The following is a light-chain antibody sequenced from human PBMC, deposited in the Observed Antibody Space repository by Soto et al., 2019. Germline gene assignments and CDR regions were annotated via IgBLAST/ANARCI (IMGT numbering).Light chain of an antibody. Sequence: QSVLTQPPSVTGAPVQRVTISCTGSSSNIGSTYDVQWYQQLPGTAPKLLIHGNTDRPSGVPDRFSGSKSGTSASLAITGLQADDEADYYCQSYDDSLSVHYVFGTGTKVNVL. CDR2: GNT. V-gene: IGLV1-40*01. CDR3: QSYDDSLSVHYV. CDR1: SSNIGSTYD. J-gene: IGLJ1*01.